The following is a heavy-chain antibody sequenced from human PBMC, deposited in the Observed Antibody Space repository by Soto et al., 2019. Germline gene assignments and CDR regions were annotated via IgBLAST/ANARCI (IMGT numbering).Heavy chain of an antibody. CDR3: ARKGRGFSGYDWEDYYYYMDV. D-gene: IGHD5-12*01. J-gene: IGHJ6*03. CDR2: IFYNGST. CDR1: GGSITSHY. Sequence: SETLSLTCTVSGGSITSHYWSWIRQPPGKGLEWIGNIFYNGSTNHNPSLKSRVTISVDTSKNQFSLKLSSVTAADTAVYYCARKGRGFSGYDWEDYYYYMDVWGKGTKVTVSS. V-gene: IGHV4-59*08.